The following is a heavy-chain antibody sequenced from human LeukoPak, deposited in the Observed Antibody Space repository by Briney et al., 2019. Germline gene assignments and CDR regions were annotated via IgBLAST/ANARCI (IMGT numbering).Heavy chain of an antibody. D-gene: IGHD2-15*01. V-gene: IGHV3-23*01. J-gene: IGHJ4*02. Sequence: GGSLRLSCAASGFTFSSSAMSWVRQAPGKGLEWVSAISNNGGYTYYADSVQGRFTISRDNSKNTLYLQMNSLRAEDTAVYYRAKGGRSSGFDYWGLGALVTVSS. CDR1: GFTFSSSA. CDR3: AKGGRSSGFDY. CDR2: ISNNGGYT.